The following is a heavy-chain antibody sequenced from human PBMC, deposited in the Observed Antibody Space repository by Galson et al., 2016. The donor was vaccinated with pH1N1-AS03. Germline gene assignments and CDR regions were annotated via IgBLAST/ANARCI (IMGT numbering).Heavy chain of an antibody. Sequence: LTCTVSGGSISSRDHYWVWIRQTPGKGLEWIGHIYYSGNSYYNPSLKSRVNFSVDTSKNQFSLKLASVTAADTAVYYCAKTVFTDAFDIWSPGTRVSVSS. CDR2: IYYSGNS. J-gene: IGHJ3*02. D-gene: IGHD4-11*01. V-gene: IGHV4-39*01. CDR1: GGSISSRDHY. CDR3: AKTVFTDAFDI.